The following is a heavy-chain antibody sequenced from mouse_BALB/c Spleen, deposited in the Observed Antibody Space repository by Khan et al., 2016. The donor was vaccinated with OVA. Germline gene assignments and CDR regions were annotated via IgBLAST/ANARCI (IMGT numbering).Heavy chain of an antibody. CDR2: INTYTGEP. J-gene: IGHJ4*01. V-gene: IGHV9-3-1*01. D-gene: IGHD2-14*01. CDR3: ARVGYNGTMDF. Sequence: QIQLVQSGPELKKPGETVQISCTASGFTFTNYGMNWVRQAPGKGLQWMGWINTYTGEPTFTDDFKGRFAFSLETSASTAYLQINSLKNEDTATYFCARVGYNGTMDFWGQGTSVTVSS. CDR1: GFTFTNYG.